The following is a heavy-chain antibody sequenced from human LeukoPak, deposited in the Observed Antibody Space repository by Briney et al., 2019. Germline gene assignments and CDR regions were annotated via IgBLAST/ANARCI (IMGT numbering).Heavy chain of an antibody. CDR1: GFNLSDYY. CDR2: ISSSSSYT. V-gene: IGHV3-11*06. D-gene: IGHD4-23*01. J-gene: IGHJ4*02. CDR3: AREPPGGRYYFDY. Sequence: PGGSLRLSCAASGFNLSDYYMSWIRQAPGKGLEWVSYISSSSSYTNYADSVKGRFTISRDNPKNSLYLQMNSLRAEDTAVYYCAREPPGGRYYFDYWGQGTLVTVSS.